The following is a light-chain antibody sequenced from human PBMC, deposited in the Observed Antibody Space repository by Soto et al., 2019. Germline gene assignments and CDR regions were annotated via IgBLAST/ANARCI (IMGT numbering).Light chain of an antibody. CDR1: QTVSSY. CDR2: GAS. V-gene: IGKV3-20*01. J-gene: IGKJ5*01. Sequence: QSLSPGERATLSCRASQTVSSYLTWYQQRPGQAPRLLIYGASKRATGIPDRFSVSGSGTDFTLTISRLEPEDFALYYCQQYGTSPITFGQGTRLEIK. CDR3: QQYGTSPIT.